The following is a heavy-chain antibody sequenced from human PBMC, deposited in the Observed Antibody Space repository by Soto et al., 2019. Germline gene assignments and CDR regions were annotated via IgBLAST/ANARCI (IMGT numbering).Heavy chain of an antibody. V-gene: IGHV1-69*13. CDR2: IIPIFGTA. J-gene: IGHJ6*02. Sequence: ASVKVSCKASGGTFSSYAISWVRQAPGQGLEWMGGIIPIFGTANYAQKFQGRVTITADESTSTAYMELSSLRSEDTAVYYCARRGGGYCSGGSCYNGMDVWGQGPTVTV. CDR3: ARRGGGYCSGGSCYNGMDV. CDR1: GGTFSSYA. D-gene: IGHD2-15*01.